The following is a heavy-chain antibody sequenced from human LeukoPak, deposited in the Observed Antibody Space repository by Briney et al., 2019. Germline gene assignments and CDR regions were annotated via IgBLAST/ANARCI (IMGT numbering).Heavy chain of an antibody. CDR1: GGSISNYD. CDR3: ARLSSSWYQDWYFDL. V-gene: IGHV4-4*07. J-gene: IGHJ2*01. D-gene: IGHD6-13*01. Sequence: SETLSLTCTVSGGSISNYDWSWIRQPAGKGLEWIGRIYTSGSTNYNPSLKSRVTMSEDTSKKQFSLKLSSVAAADTAVYYCARLSSSWYQDWYFDLWGRGTLVTVSS. CDR2: IYTSGST.